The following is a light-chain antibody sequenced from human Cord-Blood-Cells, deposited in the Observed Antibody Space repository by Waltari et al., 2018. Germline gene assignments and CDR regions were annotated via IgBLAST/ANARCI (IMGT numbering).Light chain of an antibody. CDR2: GKN. V-gene: IGLV3-19*01. CDR1: SLRSYY. Sequence: SSELTQDPAVSVALGQTVRITCQGDSLRSYYASWYQQKPGQAPVPVIYGKNNRPSGIPYRFSGSSSGNTASLTITGAQAEDEADYYCNSRDSSGNHWVFGGGTKLTVL. J-gene: IGLJ3*02. CDR3: NSRDSSGNHWV.